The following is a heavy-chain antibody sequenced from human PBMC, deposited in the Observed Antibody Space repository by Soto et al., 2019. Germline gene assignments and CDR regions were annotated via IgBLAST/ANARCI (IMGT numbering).Heavy chain of an antibody. V-gene: IGHV5-51*01. Sequence: GESLKISCKGSGYSFTSYWIGWVRQMPGKGLEWMGIIYPGDSDTRYSPSFQGQVTISADKSISTAYLQWSSLKASDTAMYYCASPAGYNWNDPYYYYGMDVWGQGTTVTVSS. CDR2: IYPGDSDT. J-gene: IGHJ6*02. D-gene: IGHD1-20*01. CDR1: GYSFTSYW. CDR3: ASPAGYNWNDPYYYYGMDV.